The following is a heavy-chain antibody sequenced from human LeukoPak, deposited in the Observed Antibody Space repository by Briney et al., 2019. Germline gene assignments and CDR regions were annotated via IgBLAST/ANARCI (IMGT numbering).Heavy chain of an antibody. CDR3: ARGLRYGSGSLLGNYYYYMDV. J-gene: IGHJ6*03. D-gene: IGHD3-10*01. CDR2: IYYSGST. Sequence: SETLSLTCTVSGGSISSYYWSWIRQPPGKGLEWIGYIYYSGSTNYNPSLKSRVTISVDTSKNQFSLELSSVTAADTAVYYCARGLRYGSGSLLGNYYYYMDVWGKGPRSPSP. CDR1: GGSISSYY. V-gene: IGHV4-59*01.